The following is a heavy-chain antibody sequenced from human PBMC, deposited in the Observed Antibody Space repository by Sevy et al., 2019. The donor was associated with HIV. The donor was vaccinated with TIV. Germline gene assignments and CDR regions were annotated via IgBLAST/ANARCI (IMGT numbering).Heavy chain of an antibody. CDR2: ISYDGSNK. CDR3: ARDRGIAAAGYFDY. D-gene: IGHD6-13*01. J-gene: IGHJ4*02. Sequence: GGSLRLSCAASGFTFSSYAMHWVRQAPGKGLEWVAVISYDGSNKYYADSVKGRFTISRDNSKNTLYLQMNSLRAEDTAVYYYARDRGIAAAGYFDYWGPGTLVTVSS. CDR1: GFTFSSYA. V-gene: IGHV3-30*04.